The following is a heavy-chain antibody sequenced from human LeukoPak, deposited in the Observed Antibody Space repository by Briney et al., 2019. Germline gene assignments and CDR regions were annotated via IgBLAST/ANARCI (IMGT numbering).Heavy chain of an antibody. CDR3: ARLEYCGGDCYSNYFDY. Sequence: GESLKISCKGSGYSFTSYWIGWVRQIPGKGLEWMGIIYPGDSDTRYSPSFQGQVTISADKSISTAYLQWSSLKASDTAMYYCARLEYCGGDCYSNYFDYWGQGTLVTVSS. D-gene: IGHD2-21*02. CDR2: IYPGDSDT. CDR1: GYSFTSYW. V-gene: IGHV5-51*01. J-gene: IGHJ4*02.